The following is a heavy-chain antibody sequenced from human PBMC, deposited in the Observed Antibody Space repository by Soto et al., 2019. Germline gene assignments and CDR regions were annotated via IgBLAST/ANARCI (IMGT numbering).Heavy chain of an antibody. CDR3: ARMVRGSNIDYYRHRDV. J-gene: IGHJ6*03. CDR1: GYTFTSHG. D-gene: IGHD3-10*01. Sequence: QVQLVQSGAEVKKPGASVKVSCKASGYTFTSHGISWVRQAPGQGLEWMGWISAYNGDTNYAQKLQGRVTVTTDTSTSTAYMELRSLISEDTAVYYCARMVRGSNIDYYRHRDVVSKGTTVTVSS. V-gene: IGHV1-18*01. CDR2: ISAYNGDT.